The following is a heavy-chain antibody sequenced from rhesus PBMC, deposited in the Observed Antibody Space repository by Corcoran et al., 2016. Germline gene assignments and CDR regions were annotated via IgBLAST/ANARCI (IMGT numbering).Heavy chain of an antibody. CDR1: GFSFSDYY. D-gene: IGHD1-26*01. J-gene: IGHJ6*01. CDR3: ARDSITGTTRYGLDS. CDR2: ISYTGGST. V-gene: IGHV3S18*01. Sequence: EVQLVESGGGLAKPGGSLRLSCAASGFSFSDYYMYWVRQAPGKGLEWVSGISYTGGSTNYADSVKGRLTFSRKNAKNTLYLQMDSLRAEDTAVYYCARDSITGTTRYGLDSWGQGVVVTVSS.